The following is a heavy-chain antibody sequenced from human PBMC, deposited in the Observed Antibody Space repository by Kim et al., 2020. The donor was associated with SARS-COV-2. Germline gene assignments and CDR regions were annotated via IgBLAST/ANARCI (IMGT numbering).Heavy chain of an antibody. CDR1: GFTFSHDW. J-gene: IGHJ4*02. D-gene: IGHD3-10*02. CDR3: ARSVFGDNY. V-gene: IGHV3-7*01. Sequence: GGSLRLSCAASGFTFSHDWMTWVRQAPGKGLEWMANINQDGSESYYVDSVKGRFTISRDNAKNSLYLQMNSLRVEDTALYYCARSVFGDNYWGQGTLVSVSS. CDR2: INQDGSES.